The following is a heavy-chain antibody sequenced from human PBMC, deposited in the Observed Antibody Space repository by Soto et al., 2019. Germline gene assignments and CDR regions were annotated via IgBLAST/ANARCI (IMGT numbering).Heavy chain of an antibody. D-gene: IGHD3-10*01. CDR1: GGSFSGYC. Sequence: QVQLQQWGAGLLKPSETLSLTCAVYGGSFSGYCWSWIRQSPGKGLEWIGEIDHNGHTNYNPSLKSRVTISVDKSKNQFSLRLSSTTAADTATYYCAPYGSGIYYISRDQYWGQRTLVTVSS. V-gene: IGHV4-34*01. J-gene: IGHJ4*02. CDR2: IDHNGHT. CDR3: APYGSGIYYISRDQY.